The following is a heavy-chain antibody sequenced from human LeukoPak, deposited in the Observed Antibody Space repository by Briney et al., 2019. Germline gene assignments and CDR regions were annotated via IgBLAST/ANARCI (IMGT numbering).Heavy chain of an antibody. J-gene: IGHJ4*02. D-gene: IGHD2-15*01. CDR3: ARDRRSRYCSGGSCYFFFDY. V-gene: IGHV3-30*12. CDR2: MPYDGGNK. Sequence: PGGSLRLSCAASGFTFSRDNLHWVRQAPGKGLEWVAFMPYDGGNKYYADSVKGRFTISRDNAKNSLFLQMNSLRAEDTAVYYCARDRRSRYCSGGSCYFFFDYWGQGTLVTVSS. CDR1: GFTFSRDN.